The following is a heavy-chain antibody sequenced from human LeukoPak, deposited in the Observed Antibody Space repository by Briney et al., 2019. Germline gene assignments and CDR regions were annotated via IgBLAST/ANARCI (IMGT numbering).Heavy chain of an antibody. J-gene: IGHJ4*02. CDR3: ARRSGSPAGGHYFDY. V-gene: IGHV5-51*01. D-gene: IGHD3-10*01. CDR2: IYPGDSDT. Sequence: GESLKISCKGSGYSFTSYWIGWVRQMPGKGLEWMGIIYPGDSDTRYSPSFQGQVTISADKSISTPYLQWSSLKASDTAMYYCARRSGSPAGGHYFDYWGQGTLVTVSS. CDR1: GYSFTSYW.